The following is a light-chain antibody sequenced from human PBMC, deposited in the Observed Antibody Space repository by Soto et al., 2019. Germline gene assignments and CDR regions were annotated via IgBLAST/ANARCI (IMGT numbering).Light chain of an antibody. Sequence: QSALTQPPSASGSPGQSVTISCTGTSSDVGAFNFVSWYQQHPGKAPKLMIYQVTKRPSGVPDRFSASKSGNTASLTVSGLQAEDEADYYCSSKAVNSSYVFGTGTKVTVL. CDR2: QVT. CDR3: SSKAVNSSYV. CDR1: SSDVGAFNF. V-gene: IGLV2-8*01. J-gene: IGLJ1*01.